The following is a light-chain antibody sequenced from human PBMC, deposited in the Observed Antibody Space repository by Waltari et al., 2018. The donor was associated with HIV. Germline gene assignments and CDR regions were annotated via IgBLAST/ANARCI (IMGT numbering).Light chain of an antibody. CDR2: EGS. Sequence: QSALTQPASVSGSPGQSITLSCTGTSSDVGSYNLVSWYQQHPGKAPKLMIYEGSKRPSGVSNRFSGSKSGNTASLTISGLQAEDEADYYCCSHAGSSTFYVFGTGTKVTVL. J-gene: IGLJ1*01. V-gene: IGLV2-23*01. CDR1: SSDVGSYNL. CDR3: CSHAGSSTFYV.